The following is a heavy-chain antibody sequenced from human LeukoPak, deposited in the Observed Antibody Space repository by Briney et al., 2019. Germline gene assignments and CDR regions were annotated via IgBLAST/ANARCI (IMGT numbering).Heavy chain of an antibody. CDR3: AGEGYYGSGSYYIDY. D-gene: IGHD3-10*01. Sequence: PSETLSLTCTVSGGSISSGSYYWSWIRQPAGKGLEWIGRIYTSGSTNYNPSLKSRVTISVDTSKNQFSLKLSSVTAADTAVYYCAGEGYYGSGSYYIDYWGQGTLVTVSS. V-gene: IGHV4-61*02. J-gene: IGHJ4*02. CDR1: GGSISSGSYY. CDR2: IYTSGST.